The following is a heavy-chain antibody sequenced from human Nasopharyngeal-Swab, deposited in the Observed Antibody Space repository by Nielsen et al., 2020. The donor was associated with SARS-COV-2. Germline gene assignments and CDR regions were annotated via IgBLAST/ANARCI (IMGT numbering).Heavy chain of an antibody. Sequence: ASAKVSCKASGYTFTGYYMHWVRQAPGQGLEWMGRINPNSGGTNYAQKFQGRVTMTRDTSISTAYMELSRLRSDDTAVYYCARVQSVVVAGTDYYYYGMDVWGQGTTVTVSS. J-gene: IGHJ6*02. CDR1: GYTFTGYY. D-gene: IGHD2-15*01. CDR3: ARVQSVVVAGTDYYYYGMDV. CDR2: INPNSGGT. V-gene: IGHV1-2*06.